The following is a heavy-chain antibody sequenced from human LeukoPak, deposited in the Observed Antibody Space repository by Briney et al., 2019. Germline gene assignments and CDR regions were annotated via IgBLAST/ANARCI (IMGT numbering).Heavy chain of an antibody. D-gene: IGHD2-15*01. CDR3: AGSVTAVAATYDAFDI. CDR1: GFTFSSYA. V-gene: IGHV3-23*01. Sequence: PGGSLRLSCAASGFTFSSYAMGWVRQAPGKGLEWVSAISGSGGSTYYADSVKGRFTISRDNSKNTLYLQMNSLRAEDTAVYYCAGSVTAVAATYDAFDIWGQGTMVTVSS. J-gene: IGHJ3*02. CDR2: ISGSGGST.